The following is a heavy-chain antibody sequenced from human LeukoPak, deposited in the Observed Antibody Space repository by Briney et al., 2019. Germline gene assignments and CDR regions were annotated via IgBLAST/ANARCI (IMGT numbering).Heavy chain of an antibody. V-gene: IGHV4-59*01. Sequence: SETLSLTCTVSGDSISNYCWSWIRQPPGKGLEWLGHISYIGSTNYNPSLNSRVTISVDTSKNQFSLRLSSVTAADTAVYFCASSKPGYSSGLVGYWGQGTLVTVSS. D-gene: IGHD6-19*01. CDR3: ASSKPGYSSGLVGY. CDR1: GDSISNYC. CDR2: ISYIGST. J-gene: IGHJ4*02.